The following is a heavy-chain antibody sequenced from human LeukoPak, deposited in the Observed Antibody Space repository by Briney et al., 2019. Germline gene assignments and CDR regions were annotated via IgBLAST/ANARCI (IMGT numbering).Heavy chain of an antibody. J-gene: IGHJ4*02. CDR1: GFTFSGYA. Sequence: GGSLRLSCAASGFTFSGYAMSWVRQAPGKGLEWVSAISGSGGSTYYADSVKGRFTISRDNAKNSLYLQMNSLRAEDTAVYYCARDYGGSSPFDYWGQGTLVTVSS. CDR3: ARDYGGSSPFDY. CDR2: ISGSGGST. V-gene: IGHV3-23*01. D-gene: IGHD4-23*01.